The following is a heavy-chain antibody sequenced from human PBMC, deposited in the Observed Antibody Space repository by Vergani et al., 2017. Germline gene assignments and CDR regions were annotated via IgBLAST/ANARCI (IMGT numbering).Heavy chain of an antibody. Sequence: EVQLVESGGGLVKPGGSLRLSCAASGFTFSSYSMNWVRQAPGKGLEWVSSISSSSSYIYYADSVKGRFTISRDNAKNSLYLQMNSLRAEDKAVYYCARGSGDGYNSLDYWYFDLWGRGTLVTVSS. CDR3: ARGSGDGYNSLDYWYFDL. D-gene: IGHD5-24*01. V-gene: IGHV3-21*01. J-gene: IGHJ2*01. CDR1: GFTFSSYS. CDR2: ISSSSSYI.